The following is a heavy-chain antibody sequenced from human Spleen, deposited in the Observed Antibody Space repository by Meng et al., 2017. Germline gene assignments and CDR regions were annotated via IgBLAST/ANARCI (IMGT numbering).Heavy chain of an antibody. CDR1: GFTVNSNY. CDR2: IYGGGNT. D-gene: IGHD2-15*01. Sequence: GESLKISCAASGFTVNSNYMSWVRQAPGKGLEWVSVIYGGGNTYYADSVKGRFTISRDNSKNTLYLQMNSLRAEDTAVYYCAKDLVHCSGGSCYDYWGQGTLVTVSS. CDR3: AKDLVHCSGGSCYDY. V-gene: IGHV3-53*01. J-gene: IGHJ4*02.